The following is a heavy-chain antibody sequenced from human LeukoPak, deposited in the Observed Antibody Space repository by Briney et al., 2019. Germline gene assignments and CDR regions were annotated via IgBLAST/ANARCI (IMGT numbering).Heavy chain of an antibody. CDR1: GGSISSYY. D-gene: IGHD7-27*01. CDR2: IYYSGST. CDR3: ARDLLGNDAFDI. V-gene: IGHV4-59*01. J-gene: IGHJ3*02. Sequence: PSETLSLTCTVSGGSISSYYWSWIRQPPGKGLEWIGYIYYSGSTNYNPSLKSRVTISVDTSKNQFSLKLSSVTAADTAVYYCARDLLGNDAFDIWGQGTMDTVSS.